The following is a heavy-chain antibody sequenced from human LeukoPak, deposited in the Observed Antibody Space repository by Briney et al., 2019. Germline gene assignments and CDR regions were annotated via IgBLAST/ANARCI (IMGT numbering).Heavy chain of an antibody. CDR3: ARQRASSWYNFDY. D-gene: IGHD6-13*01. V-gene: IGHV4-39*01. CDR2: IYYSGST. CDR1: GGSISSSSYY. Sequence: SETLSLTCTVSGGSISSSSYYWGWIRQPPGKGLEWIGSIYYSGSTYYNPSLKSRVTISVDTSKNQFSLKLSSVIVADTAVFFCARQRASSWYNFDYWGQGTLVTVSS. J-gene: IGHJ4*02.